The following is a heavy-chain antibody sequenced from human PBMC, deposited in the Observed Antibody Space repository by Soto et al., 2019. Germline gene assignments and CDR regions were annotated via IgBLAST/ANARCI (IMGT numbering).Heavy chain of an antibody. CDR2: INHSGST. J-gene: IGHJ6*02. Sequence: PSETLSLTCAGYGGSFSGYYWSWIRQPPGKGLEWIGEINHSGSTNYNPSLKSRVTISVDTSKNQFSLKLSSVTAADTAVYYCARALVRCSSTSCYRGYYYYGMDVWGQGTTVTVSS. V-gene: IGHV4-34*01. CDR3: ARALVRCSSTSCYRGYYYYGMDV. D-gene: IGHD2-2*01. CDR1: GGSFSGYY.